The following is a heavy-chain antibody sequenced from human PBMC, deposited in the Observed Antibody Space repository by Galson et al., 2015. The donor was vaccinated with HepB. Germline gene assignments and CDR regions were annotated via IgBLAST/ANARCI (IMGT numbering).Heavy chain of an antibody. Sequence: SLRLSCAASGFTFNTYAMDWVRQAPGKGLEWVSGITDSGGTTYYADSVKGRFSISRDNSKNTLDLQMHSLRAGDTAVYYCAKDALRSIGWYYFDSWGQGALVTVSS. J-gene: IGHJ4*02. D-gene: IGHD6-19*01. CDR2: ITDSGGTT. V-gene: IGHV3-23*01. CDR3: AKDALRSIGWYYFDS. CDR1: GFTFNTYA.